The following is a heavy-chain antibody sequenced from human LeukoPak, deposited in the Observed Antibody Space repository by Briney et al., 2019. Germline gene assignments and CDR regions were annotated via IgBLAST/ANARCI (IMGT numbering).Heavy chain of an antibody. CDR3: AKDLHGSGSYYKPNWFDP. V-gene: IGHV3-48*01. D-gene: IGHD3-10*01. CDR1: GFTFSSYS. J-gene: IGHJ5*02. CDR2: ISSSSSTI. Sequence: GGSLRLSCAASGFTFSSYSMNWVRQAPGKGLEWVSYISSSSSTIYYADSVKGRFTISRDNAKNSLYLQMNSLRAEDTAVYYCAKDLHGSGSYYKPNWFDPWGQGTLVTVSS.